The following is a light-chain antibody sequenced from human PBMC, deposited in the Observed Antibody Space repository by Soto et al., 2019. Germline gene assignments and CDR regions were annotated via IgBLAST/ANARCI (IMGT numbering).Light chain of an antibody. J-gene: IGLJ2*01. CDR2: GNN. CDR3: QSYDSSLSGYVV. Sequence: QSVLTQPPSVSGAPGQRVTISCTGSSSNIGTGYDVDWYQQLPGTAPKLLIYGNNNRPSGVPGRFSGSRSGTSASLAITGLQAEDEADYYCQSYDSSLSGYVVFGGGTKVTVL. V-gene: IGLV1-40*01. CDR1: SSNIGTGYD.